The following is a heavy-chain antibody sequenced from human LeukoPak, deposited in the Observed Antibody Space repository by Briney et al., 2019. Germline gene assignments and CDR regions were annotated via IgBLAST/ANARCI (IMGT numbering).Heavy chain of an antibody. J-gene: IGHJ4*02. V-gene: IGHV3-11*04. CDR2: ISSSSSTI. CDR1: GFTFSDHY. D-gene: IGHD6-19*01. Sequence: PGGSLRLSCAASGFTFSDHYMNWVRQAPGKGLEWVSYISSSSSTIYYADSVKGRFTISRDNAKNSLYLQMNSLRAEDTAVYYCARERGGIAVALDYWGQGTLVTVSS. CDR3: ARERGGIAVALDY.